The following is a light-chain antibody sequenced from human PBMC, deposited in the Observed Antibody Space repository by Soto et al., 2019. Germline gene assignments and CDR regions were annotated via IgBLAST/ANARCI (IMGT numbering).Light chain of an antibody. CDR3: VAWDASLSGWV. J-gene: IGLJ3*02. CDR1: SSNIGSNF. CDR2: RNN. Sequence: QSVLTQSPSASETPGQRVTISCSGSSSNIGSNFVFWYQQLPGTAPTLLIYRNNQRPSGVPDRFSGSTSGTSASLAISGLRSEDEADDYCVAWDASLSGWVFGGGTKLTVL. V-gene: IGLV1-47*01.